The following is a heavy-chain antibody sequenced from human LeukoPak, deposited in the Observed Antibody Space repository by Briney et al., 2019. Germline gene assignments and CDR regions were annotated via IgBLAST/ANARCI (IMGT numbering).Heavy chain of an antibody. J-gene: IGHJ3*02. CDR3: AKDSQGYSYGYFAFDI. Sequence: GGSLRLSCAASGFTFSSYAMSWVRQAPGKGMEWVSAISGSGGSTYYADSVKGRFTISRDNSKNTLYLQMNSLRAEDTAVYYCAKDSQGYSYGYFAFDIWGQGTMVTVSS. CDR2: ISGSGGST. D-gene: IGHD5-18*01. CDR1: GFTFSSYA. V-gene: IGHV3-23*01.